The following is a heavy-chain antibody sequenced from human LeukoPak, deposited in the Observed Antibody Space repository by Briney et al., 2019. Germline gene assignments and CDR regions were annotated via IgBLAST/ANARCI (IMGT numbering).Heavy chain of an antibody. CDR1: GASISSYY. CDR3: ARSTLYWFDP. J-gene: IGHJ5*02. CDR2: IYTSGST. V-gene: IGHV4-4*09. Sequence: SETLSLTCTVSGASISSYYWSWIRQPPGKGLEWIGYIYTSGSTNYNPSLKSRVTISVDTSKNQFSLKLSSVTAADTAVYYCARSTLYWFDPWGQGTLVTVSS.